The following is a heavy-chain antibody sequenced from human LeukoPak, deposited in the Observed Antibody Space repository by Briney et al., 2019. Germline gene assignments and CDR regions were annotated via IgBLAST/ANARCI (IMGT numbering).Heavy chain of an antibody. D-gene: IGHD4-17*01. CDR3: AKGYGDYLSGAFDI. J-gene: IGHJ3*02. Sequence: GGSLRLSCAASGFTFSSYGMHWVRQAPGKGLEWVAFIRYDGSNKYYADSVKGRFTISRDNSKNTLYLQMNSLRAEDTAVYYCAKGYGDYLSGAFDIWGQGTMVTVSS. V-gene: IGHV3-30*02. CDR2: IRYDGSNK. CDR1: GFTFSSYG.